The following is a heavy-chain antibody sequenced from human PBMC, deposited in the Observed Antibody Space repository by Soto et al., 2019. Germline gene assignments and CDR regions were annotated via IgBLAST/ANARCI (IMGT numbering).Heavy chain of an antibody. CDR1: GFTFSSYA. CDR2: ISYDGSNK. Sequence: QAQLVESGGGVVQPGRSLRLSCAASGFTFSSYAMHWVRQAPGKGLEWVAVISYDGSNKYYADSVKGRFTISRDNSKNTLYLQMNSLRAEDTAVYYCARGYCSGGSCYSFDYWGQGTLVTVSS. D-gene: IGHD2-15*01. J-gene: IGHJ4*02. CDR3: ARGYCSGGSCYSFDY. V-gene: IGHV3-30-3*01.